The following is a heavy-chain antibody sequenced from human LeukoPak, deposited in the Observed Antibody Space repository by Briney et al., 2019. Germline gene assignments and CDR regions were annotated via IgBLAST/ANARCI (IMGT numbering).Heavy chain of an antibody. V-gene: IGHV1-46*01. CDR2: INPSGGST. D-gene: IGHD2-15*01. Sequence: ASVKVSCKASGYTFTSYYMHWVRQAPGQGLEWMGIINPSGGSTSYAQKFQGRVTITADESTSTAYMELSSLRSEDTAVYYCARDQSGGSCPHNCGMDVWGQGTTVTVSS. CDR3: ARDQSGGSCPHNCGMDV. CDR1: GYTFTSYY. J-gene: IGHJ6*02.